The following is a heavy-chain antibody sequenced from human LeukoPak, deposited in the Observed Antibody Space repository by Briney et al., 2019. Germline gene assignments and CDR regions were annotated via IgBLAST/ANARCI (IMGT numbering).Heavy chain of an antibody. V-gene: IGHV1-69*13. CDR2: IIPIFGTA. Sequence: SVKVSCKASGGTFSSYAISWVRQAPGQGLEWMGGIIPIFGTANYAQRFQGRVTITADESTSTAYMELSSLRSEDTAVYYCARGYCSSTSCYTVDYWGQGTLVTVSS. J-gene: IGHJ4*02. CDR3: ARGYCSSTSCYTVDY. CDR1: GGTFSSYA. D-gene: IGHD2-2*02.